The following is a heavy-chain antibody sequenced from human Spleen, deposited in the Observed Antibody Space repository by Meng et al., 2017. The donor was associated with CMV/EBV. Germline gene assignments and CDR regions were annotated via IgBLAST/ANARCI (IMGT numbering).Heavy chain of an antibody. D-gene: IGHD3-22*01. CDR3: ASGYYYDSSGGYYSYGMDV. V-gene: IGHV3-13*01. CDR1: GFTFSRYD. J-gene: IGHJ6*02. Sequence: GGSLRLSCAASGFTFSRYDMHWVRQPTGKGLEWVSAIGTAGDTYYPDSVKGRFTISRENAKNSLYLQMNSLTAGDTAVYYCASGYYYDSSGGYYSYGMDVWGQGTTVTVSS. CDR2: IGTAGDT.